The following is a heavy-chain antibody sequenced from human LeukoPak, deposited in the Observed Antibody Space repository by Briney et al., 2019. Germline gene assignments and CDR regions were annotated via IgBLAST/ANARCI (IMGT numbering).Heavy chain of an antibody. D-gene: IGHD5-24*01. J-gene: IGHJ4*02. CDR1: GYTLTEVP. Sequence: GASVNVSCKVSGYTLTEVPIHWVRQGPGKGLEWMGGFDPGDGERIYSKNLQGRVTMTEDTSTDTAYMELSSLRSEDTAVYYCATTAGDGYNSRTFGCLDYWGQGTLVTVSS. CDR3: ATTAGDGYNSRTFGCLDY. V-gene: IGHV1-24*01. CDR2: FDPGDGER.